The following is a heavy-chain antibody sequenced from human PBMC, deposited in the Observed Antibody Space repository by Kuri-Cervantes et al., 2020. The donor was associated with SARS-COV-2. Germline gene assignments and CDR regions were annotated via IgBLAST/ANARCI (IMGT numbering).Heavy chain of an antibody. V-gene: IGHV4-59*11. CDR3: ARMERLRLGGNDAFDI. D-gene: IGHD3-16*01. Sequence: SETLSLTCTVSGGSISGHYWSWIRQPPGKGLEWIGNIFYSGSTNYNPSLKSRVTMSVVTSKNQFSLKLSSVTAADTAVYYCARMERLRLGGNDAFDIWGQGTMVTVSS. CDR1: GGSISGHY. CDR2: IFYSGST. J-gene: IGHJ3*02.